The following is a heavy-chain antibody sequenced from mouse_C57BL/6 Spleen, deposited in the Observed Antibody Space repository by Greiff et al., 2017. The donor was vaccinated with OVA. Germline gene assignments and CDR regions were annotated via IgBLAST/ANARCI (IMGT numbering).Heavy chain of an antibody. CDR3: ARGKTAQAYFDY. CDR1: GYTFTSYD. CDR2: IYPSDGST. J-gene: IGHJ2*01. Sequence: VQLQQSGPELVKPGASVTLSCKASGYTFTSYDINWVKQRPGQGLEWIGWIYPSDGSTKYNEKFKGKATLTVDTSSSTEYMKLHSLTSEDSAVYYCARGKTAQAYFDYWGQGTTLTVSS. V-gene: IGHV1-85*01. D-gene: IGHD3-2*02.